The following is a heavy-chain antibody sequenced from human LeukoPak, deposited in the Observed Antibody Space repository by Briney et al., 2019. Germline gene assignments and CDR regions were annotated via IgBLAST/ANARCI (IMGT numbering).Heavy chain of an antibody. V-gene: IGHV4-34*01. J-gene: IGHJ3*02. CDR3: ASRSGSYDDAFDI. D-gene: IGHD1-26*01. CDR2: INHSGST. CDR1: GGSFSGYY. Sequence: SETLSLTCAVYGGSFSGYYWSWIRQPPGKGLEWIGEINHSGSTNYNPSLKSRVTISVDMSKNQFSLNLSSVTAADTAVYYCASRSGSYDDAFDIWGQGTMVTVSS.